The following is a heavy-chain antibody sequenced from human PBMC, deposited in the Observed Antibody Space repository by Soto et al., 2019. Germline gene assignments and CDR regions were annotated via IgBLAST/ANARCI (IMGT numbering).Heavy chain of an antibody. J-gene: IGHJ4*02. D-gene: IGHD2-15*01. V-gene: IGHV3-30-3*01. Sequence: QVQLVESGGGVVQPGRSLRLSCAASGFTFTNYAMYWVRQDPGKGLVWMGYVSYDGAHKFYADSVKGRFTISRDNSKNTLFLQINSLRAEDTAVYYCAREGEYCSGGSCTYFAYWGQGTLVTVSS. CDR3: AREGEYCSGGSCTYFAY. CDR1: GFTFTNYA. CDR2: VSYDGAHK.